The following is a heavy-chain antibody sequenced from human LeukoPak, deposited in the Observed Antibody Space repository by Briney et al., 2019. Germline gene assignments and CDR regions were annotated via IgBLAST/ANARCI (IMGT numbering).Heavy chain of an antibody. J-gene: IGHJ4*02. CDR2: IYPGDSDT. CDR1: GYSFTSYW. Sequence: GESLKISCKGSGYSFTSYWIGWVRQMPGKGLEWMGIIYPGDSDTRYSPSFQGQVTISADKSISTAYLQWSSLKASDTAIYYCARLKEMATPMEGFDYWGQGTLVTVSS. CDR3: ARLKEMATPMEGFDY. D-gene: IGHD5-24*01. V-gene: IGHV5-51*01.